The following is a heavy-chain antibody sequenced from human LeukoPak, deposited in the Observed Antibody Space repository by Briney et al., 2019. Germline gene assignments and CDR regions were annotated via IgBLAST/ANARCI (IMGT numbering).Heavy chain of an antibody. CDR3: AKDLTDYDYVWGSYRYAGYFQR. V-gene: IGHV3-23*01. J-gene: IGHJ1*01. CDR2: ISGSGDST. CDR1: GFTFSTYS. D-gene: IGHD3-16*02. Sequence: GGSLRLSCAASGFTFSTYSMNWVRQAPRKGLEWVSAISGSGDSTFYADSVKGRFTISRDNSKNTLYLEMNSLRAEDTAVYYCAKDLTDYDYVWGSYRYAGYFQRWGQGTLVSVSS.